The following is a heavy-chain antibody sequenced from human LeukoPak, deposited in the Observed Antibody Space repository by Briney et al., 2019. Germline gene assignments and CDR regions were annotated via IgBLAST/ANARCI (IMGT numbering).Heavy chain of an antibody. J-gene: IGHJ4*02. V-gene: IGHV3-7*03. D-gene: IGHD1-1*01. CDR1: GFTFSSYW. CDR3: ASEVQLERRGFDY. Sequence: GGSLRLSCAASGFTFSSYWMSWVRQAPGKGLEWVANIKQDGSEKYYVDSVKGRFTISRDNAKNSLYLQMNSLRAEDTAVYYCASEVQLERRGFDYWGQGTLVTVSS. CDR2: IKQDGSEK.